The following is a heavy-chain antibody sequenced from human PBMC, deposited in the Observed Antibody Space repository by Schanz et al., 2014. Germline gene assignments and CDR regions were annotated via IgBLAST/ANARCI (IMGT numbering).Heavy chain of an antibody. CDR1: GFAFSVYG. V-gene: IGHV3-33*01. Sequence: QVQMVESGGGVVQPGRSLRLSCAASGFAFSVYGMHWVRQAPGKGPEWVAVISSDGSTKYYADSVKGRFTISRDNSKNTLYLQMNSLRADDTAVYFCARAHGNNWYGKGLDYWGQGTQVTVSS. CDR2: ISSDGSTK. D-gene: IGHD1-1*01. CDR3: ARAHGNNWYGKGLDY. J-gene: IGHJ4*02.